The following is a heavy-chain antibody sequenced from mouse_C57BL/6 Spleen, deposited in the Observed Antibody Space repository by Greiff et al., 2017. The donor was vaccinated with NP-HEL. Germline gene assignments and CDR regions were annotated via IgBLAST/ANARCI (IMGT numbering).Heavy chain of an antibody. Sequence: VQLQQSGAELVKPGASVKISCKASGYAFSSYWMNWVKQRPGKGLEWIGQIYPGDGDTTYKGKLKGKATLTADKSSSTAYMQLSSLTSEDSAVYFCARGDYYFSSSYFDYWGQGTTLTVSS. CDR2: IYPGDGDT. V-gene: IGHV1-80*01. CDR3: ARGDYYFSSSYFDY. J-gene: IGHJ2*01. D-gene: IGHD1-1*01. CDR1: GYAFSSYW.